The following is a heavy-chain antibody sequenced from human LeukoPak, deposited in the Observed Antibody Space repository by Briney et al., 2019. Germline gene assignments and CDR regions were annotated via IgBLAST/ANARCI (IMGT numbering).Heavy chain of an antibody. CDR2: IYHSGST. D-gene: IGHD1-26*01. V-gene: IGHV4-30-2*04. Sequence: WVRQMPGKGLEWIGYIYHSGSTYYNPSLKSRVTISVDSSKNQFSLKVSSVTAADTAVYFCARHGGSYSFDYWGQGTLVTVSS. J-gene: IGHJ4*02. CDR3: ARHGGSYSFDY.